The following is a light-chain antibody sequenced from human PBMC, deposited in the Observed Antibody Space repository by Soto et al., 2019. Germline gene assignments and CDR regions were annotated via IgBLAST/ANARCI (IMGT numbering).Light chain of an antibody. CDR1: SSNIGAGFD. CDR2: SNT. J-gene: IGLJ1*01. Sequence: QALLTQPPSVSGAPGQTVTISCTGSSSNIGAGFDVHWYQQVPGTAPKLVLYSNTARPSRVPDRFSGSRSGSSGSLAITGLQPEDEADYYCQSYDSGVTGSVVGNGTKVTVL. CDR3: QSYDSGVTGSV. V-gene: IGLV1-40*01.